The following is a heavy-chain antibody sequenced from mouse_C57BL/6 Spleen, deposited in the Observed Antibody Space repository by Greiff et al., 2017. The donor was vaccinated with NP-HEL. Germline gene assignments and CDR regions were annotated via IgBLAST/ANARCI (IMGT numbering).Heavy chain of an antibody. V-gene: IGHV1-55*01. CDR3: ARNGRPAGY. Sequence: QVQLQQSGAELVKPGASVKMSCKASGYTFTSYWITWVKQRPGQGLEWIGDIYPGRGSTNYNEKFKGKATFTADTSSNTAYMQLSSLTTEDSAIYYCARNGRPAGYWGQGTTLTVSS. CDR2: IYPGRGST. D-gene: IGHD1-2*01. CDR1: GYTFTSYW. J-gene: IGHJ2*01.